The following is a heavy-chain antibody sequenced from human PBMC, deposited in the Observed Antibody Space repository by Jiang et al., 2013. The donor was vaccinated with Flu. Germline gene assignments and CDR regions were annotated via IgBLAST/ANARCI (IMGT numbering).Heavy chain of an antibody. V-gene: IGHV6-1*01. CDR1: GDSVSSNSAA. J-gene: IGHJ3*02. D-gene: IGHD1-14*01. CDR3: ARNQAGAPRAFDI. CDR2: TYYRSKWYN. Sequence: SQTLSLTCAISGDSVSSNSAAWNWIRQSLSRGLEWLGRTYYRSKWYNDYAVSVKSRITINPDTSKNQFSLQLNSVTPEDTAVYYCARNQAGAPRAFDIWGQGTMVTVSS.